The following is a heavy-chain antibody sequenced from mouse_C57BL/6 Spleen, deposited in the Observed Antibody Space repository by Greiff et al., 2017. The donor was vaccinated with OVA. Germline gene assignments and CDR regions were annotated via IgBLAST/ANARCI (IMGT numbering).Heavy chain of an antibody. CDR1: GYTFTSYW. V-gene: IGHV1-64*01. J-gene: IGHJ4*01. Sequence: QVHVKQPGAELVKPGASVKLSCKASGYTFTSYWMHWVKQRPGQGLEWIGMIHPNSGSTNYNEKFKSKATLTVDKSSSTAYMQLSSLTSEDSAVYYCARERNAMDYWGQGTSVTVSS. CDR3: ARERNAMDY. CDR2: IHPNSGST.